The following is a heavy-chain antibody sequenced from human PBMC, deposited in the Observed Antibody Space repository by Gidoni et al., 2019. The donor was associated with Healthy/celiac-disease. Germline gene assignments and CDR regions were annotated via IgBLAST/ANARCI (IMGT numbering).Heavy chain of an antibody. CDR3: AKDGAVAGTLDY. V-gene: IGHV3-9*01. CDR1: GLPFDDYA. CDR2: ISWNSGSI. J-gene: IGHJ4*02. D-gene: IGHD6-19*01. Sequence: EVQLVESGGGLLQPGSSLRLPCAPPGLPFDDYAMHWVRQAPGKGLGWVSGISWNSGSIGYADSVKGRFTISRDNAKNSLYLQMNSLRAEDTALYYCAKDGAVAGTLDYWGQGTLVTVSS.